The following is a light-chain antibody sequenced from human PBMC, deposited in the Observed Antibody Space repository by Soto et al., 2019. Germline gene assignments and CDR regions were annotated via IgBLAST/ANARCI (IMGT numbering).Light chain of an antibody. CDR2: AAS. J-gene: IGKJ4*01. Sequence: DIQMTQSPPSLSASVGDRVTITCRASQSIDKYVNWYQQKPGKGPNLLIYAASNLRTGVPSRFSGSGSGTDFTLTISSLLPEDFATYFCQQSYSTPSITFGGGTKVDIK. CDR1: QSIDKY. V-gene: IGKV1-39*01. CDR3: QQSYSTPSIT.